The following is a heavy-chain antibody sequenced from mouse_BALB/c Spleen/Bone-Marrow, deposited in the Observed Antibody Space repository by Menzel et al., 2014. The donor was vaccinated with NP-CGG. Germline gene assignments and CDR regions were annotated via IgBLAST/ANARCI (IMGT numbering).Heavy chain of an antibody. CDR1: GFNIKDTY. CDR3: AFYYYGSSLFAY. V-gene: IGHV14-3*02. D-gene: IGHD1-1*01. J-gene: IGHJ3*01. CDR2: IDPANGNT. Sequence: EVKLMESGAELVKPGASVKLSCTASGFNIKDTYMHWVKQRPEQGLEWIGRIDPANGNTKYDPMFQGKATITADTSSNTAYLQLSSLTSEDTAVYYCAFYYYGSSLFAYWGQGTLVTVSA.